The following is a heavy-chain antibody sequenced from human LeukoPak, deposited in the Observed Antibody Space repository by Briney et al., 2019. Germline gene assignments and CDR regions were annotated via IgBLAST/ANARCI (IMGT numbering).Heavy chain of an antibody. J-gene: IGHJ4*02. V-gene: IGHV3-30*18. Sequence: PGRSLRLSCAASGFTFSSYGTQWVRQAPGKGLEWVAVISYDGSKRYYADSVKGRFTISRDNSKNTLYLQMNSLRADDTAVYYCAKNRGLFESCDFWGQGTLVTVSS. CDR3: AKNRGLFESCDF. CDR1: GFTFSSYG. CDR2: ISYDGSKR.